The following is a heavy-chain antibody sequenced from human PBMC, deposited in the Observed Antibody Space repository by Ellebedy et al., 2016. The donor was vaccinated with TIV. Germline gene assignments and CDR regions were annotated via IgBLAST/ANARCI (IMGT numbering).Heavy chain of an antibody. CDR3: ARDQGGNSYGPFDY. Sequence: ASVKVSCXASGYTFPTFYMHWVRQAPGQGLEWMGWIRPNSGDTNYAQNFQGRVTMTRDTSISTAYMDLSRVRSDDTAVYYCARDQGGNSYGPFDYWGQGTLVTVSS. D-gene: IGHD5-18*01. J-gene: IGHJ4*02. CDR1: GYTFPTFY. CDR2: IRPNSGDT. V-gene: IGHV1-2*02.